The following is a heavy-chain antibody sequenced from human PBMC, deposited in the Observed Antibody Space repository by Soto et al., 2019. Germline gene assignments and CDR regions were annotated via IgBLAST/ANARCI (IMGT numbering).Heavy chain of an antibody. CDR3: PRHGSYYDRSGYIDY. CDR1: GGSIRRSSHN. D-gene: IGHD3-22*01. CDR2: IDYSDIT. J-gene: IGHJ4*01. Sequence: SATLSLTGTVSGGSIRRSSHNLGWIRQSPGAGLEWIASIDYSDITQCNPSLRSRVTISADTSKRQCSLRLSSVTAADTAMYSCPRHGSYYDRSGYIDYGGQVAPVTVSS. V-gene: IGHV4-39*01.